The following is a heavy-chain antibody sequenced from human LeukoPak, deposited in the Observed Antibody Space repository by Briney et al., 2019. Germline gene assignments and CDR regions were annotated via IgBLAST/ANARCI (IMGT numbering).Heavy chain of an antibody. D-gene: IGHD5-24*01. Sequence: GGSLRLSCAASGFTVANDRMSWVRQAPGKGLEWVSTVYGGGNTAYADSVKGRFTISRDTSKNTLLLQMNGLRAEDTALYFCVRERFGAIVENWGRGALVIVSS. CDR1: GFTVANDR. CDR2: VYGGGNT. CDR3: VRERFGAIVEN. J-gene: IGHJ4*02. V-gene: IGHV3-53*01.